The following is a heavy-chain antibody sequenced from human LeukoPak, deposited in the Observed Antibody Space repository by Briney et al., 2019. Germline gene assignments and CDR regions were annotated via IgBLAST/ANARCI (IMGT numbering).Heavy chain of an antibody. J-gene: IGHJ6*03. V-gene: IGHV1-18*01. CDR1: GGTFNNYA. Sequence: GASVKVSCKASGGTFNNYAISWVRQAPGQGLEWMGWISAYNGNTNYAQKLQGRVTMTTDTSTSTAYMELRSLRSDDTAVYYCARIAYCSSTSCYVNPHYYYYYMDVWGKGTTVTISS. CDR2: ISAYNGNT. D-gene: IGHD2-2*01. CDR3: ARIAYCSSTSCYVNPHYYYYYMDV.